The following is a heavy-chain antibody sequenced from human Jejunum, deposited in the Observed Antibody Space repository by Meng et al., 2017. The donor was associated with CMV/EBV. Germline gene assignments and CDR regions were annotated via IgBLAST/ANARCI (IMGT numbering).Heavy chain of an antibody. J-gene: IGHJ5*02. CDR3: TREVLYDIYNWFDP. CDR1: GDSISSGGSY. CDR2: IYYSGST. Sequence: SGDSISSGGSYWSWIRQHPGKGLEWIGYIYYSGSTYYNPSLKSRITISVDTSKNQFSLNLGSVTAADTAVYYCTREVLYDIYNWFDPWGQGILVTVSS. D-gene: IGHD3-9*01. V-gene: IGHV4-31*02.